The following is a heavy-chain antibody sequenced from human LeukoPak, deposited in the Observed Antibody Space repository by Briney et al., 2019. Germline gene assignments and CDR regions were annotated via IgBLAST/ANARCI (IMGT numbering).Heavy chain of an antibody. CDR1: GFIFSDSF. CDR2: ISNTGNTV. Sequence: GGSLRLSCSASGFIFSDSFMAWFRQAPGKGLEWISYISNTGNTVFYSDSVRGRFTISRDNSKNTLYLQMNSLRAEDTAVYYCARLGGPWGQGTLVTVSS. CDR3: ARLGGP. D-gene: IGHD3-16*01. V-gene: IGHV3-11*04. J-gene: IGHJ4*02.